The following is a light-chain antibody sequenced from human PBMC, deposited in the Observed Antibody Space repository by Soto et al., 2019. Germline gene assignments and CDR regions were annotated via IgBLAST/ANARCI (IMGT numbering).Light chain of an antibody. CDR2: GVS. Sequence: EIVLTQSPGTLSLSPGERATLSCRASQSFRSNYLAWYQQIPGQAPRLLIYGVSSRASGIPDRFSGSVSGTDFTLTISRLEPEDSAVYYCQQYDRIPGFTFGGGTKVEI. V-gene: IGKV3-20*01. J-gene: IGKJ4*01. CDR1: QSFRSNY. CDR3: QQYDRIPGFT.